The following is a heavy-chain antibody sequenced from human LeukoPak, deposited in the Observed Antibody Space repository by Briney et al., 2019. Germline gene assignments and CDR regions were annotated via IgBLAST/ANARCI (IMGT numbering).Heavy chain of an antibody. V-gene: IGHV1-46*01. D-gene: IGHD5-24*01. J-gene: IGHJ6*03. Sequence: VASVKVSCKASGYTFTSYYMHWVRQAPGQGFEWMGIINPSGGSTSYAQKFQGRVTMTRDMSTSTVYMEPSNLRSEDTAVYYCARDRSELQSDYYYYYYYMDVWGKGTTVTVSS. CDR2: INPSGGST. CDR1: GYTFTSYY. CDR3: ARDRSELQSDYYYYYYYMDV.